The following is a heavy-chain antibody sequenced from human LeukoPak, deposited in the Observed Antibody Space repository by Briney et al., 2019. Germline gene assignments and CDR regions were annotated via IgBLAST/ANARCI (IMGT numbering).Heavy chain of an antibody. CDR1: GFTFSSYS. J-gene: IGHJ4*02. V-gene: IGHV3-21*01. CDR2: ISSSSSYI. CDR3: ARDAGGVVSYNYFDY. D-gene: IGHD3-22*01. Sequence: MAGGSLRLSCAASGFTFSSYSMNWVRQAPGKGLEWVSSISSSSSYIYYADSVKGRFTISRDNSKNTLYLQMNSLRAEDTAVYYCARDAGGVVSYNYFDYWGQGTLVTVSS.